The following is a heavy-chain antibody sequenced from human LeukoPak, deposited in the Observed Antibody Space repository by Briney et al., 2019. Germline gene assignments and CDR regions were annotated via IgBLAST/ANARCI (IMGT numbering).Heavy chain of an antibody. J-gene: IGHJ5*02. Sequence: SETLSLTCVLYGGSSSGYYWNWIRQPPGKGLEWIGEINHSGSTNYNPSLKSRVTISVDTSKNQFSLKLSSVTAADTAVYYCARQRMTTVTDAYNWFDPWGQGTLVTVSS. CDR1: GGSSSGYY. CDR2: INHSGST. CDR3: ARQRMTTVTDAYNWFDP. D-gene: IGHD4-17*01. V-gene: IGHV4-34*01.